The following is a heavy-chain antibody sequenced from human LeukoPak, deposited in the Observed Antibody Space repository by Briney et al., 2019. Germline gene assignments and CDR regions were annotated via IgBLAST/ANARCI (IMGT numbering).Heavy chain of an antibody. CDR2: IIPIFGTA. J-gene: IGHJ4*02. CDR3: ARDSGPVGAIELGFDY. V-gene: IGHV1-69*13. CDR1: GGTFSSYA. D-gene: IGHD1-26*01. Sequence: GASVKVSCKASGGTFSSYAISWVRQAPGQGLEWMGGIIPIFGTANYAQKFQGRVTITADESTSTAYMELSSLRSEDTAVYYCARDSGPVGAIELGFDYWGQGTLVTVSS.